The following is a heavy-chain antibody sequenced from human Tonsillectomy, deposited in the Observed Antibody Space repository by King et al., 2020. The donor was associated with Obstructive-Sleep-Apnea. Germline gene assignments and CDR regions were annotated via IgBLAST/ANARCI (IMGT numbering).Heavy chain of an antibody. CDR1: GGSISSSSYY. Sequence: QLQESGPGLVKPSETLSLACTVSGGSISSSSYYWGWIRQPPGKGLEWIGSIYYSGCTYYNPSLKSRVTISVDTSKNKFSLKLSSVTAADTAVYYCARRIAVAGTNWFDPWGQGTLVTVSS. D-gene: IGHD6-19*01. CDR3: ARRIAVAGTNWFDP. CDR2: IYYSGCT. J-gene: IGHJ5*02. V-gene: IGHV4-39*01.